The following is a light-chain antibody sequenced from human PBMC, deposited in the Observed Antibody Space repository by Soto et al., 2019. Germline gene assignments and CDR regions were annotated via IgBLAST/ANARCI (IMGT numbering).Light chain of an antibody. CDR1: SSDVGAYDY. V-gene: IGLV2-14*01. CDR3: TSYTSTSTYV. CDR2: EVT. Sequence: QSALTQPASVSGSPGQSITISCTGTSSDVGAYDYVSWYQQHPGKAPKFMIYEVTNRPSGVSHRFSGSKSGNTAYLTISGLQAEDEADYYCTSYTSTSTYVFGTGTKLTVL. J-gene: IGLJ1*01.